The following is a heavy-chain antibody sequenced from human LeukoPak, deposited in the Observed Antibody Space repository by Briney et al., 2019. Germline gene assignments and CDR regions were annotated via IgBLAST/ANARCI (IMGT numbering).Heavy chain of an antibody. J-gene: IGHJ6*02. Sequence: SETLSLTCTVSGGSISSDDYYWSWIRQPPGKGLEWIGYIYYSGSTYYNPSLKSRVTISVDTSKNQFSLKLSSVTAADTAVYYCARAHIAARLVNYYGMDVWGQGTTVTVSS. CDR1: GGSISSDDYY. CDR2: IYYSGST. D-gene: IGHD6-6*01. CDR3: ARAHIAARLVNYYGMDV. V-gene: IGHV4-30-4*01.